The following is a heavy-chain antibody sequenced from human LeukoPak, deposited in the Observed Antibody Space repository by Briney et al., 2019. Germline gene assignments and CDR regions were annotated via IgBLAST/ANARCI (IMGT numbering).Heavy chain of an antibody. D-gene: IGHD3-10*01. Sequence: ASVKVSCKAFGYTFTNYDISWVRQAPGQGLEWMGWISAYNGNTNYAQKLQGRVTMTTDTSTSTAYMELRSLRSDDTAVYYCARVDMVRGVITGGVHWGQGTLVTVSS. J-gene: IGHJ4*02. CDR1: GYTFTNYD. CDR3: ARVDMVRGVITGGVH. V-gene: IGHV1-18*01. CDR2: ISAYNGNT.